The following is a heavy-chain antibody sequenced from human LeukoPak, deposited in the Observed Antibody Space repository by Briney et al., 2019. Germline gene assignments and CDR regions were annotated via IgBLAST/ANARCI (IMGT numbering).Heavy chain of an antibody. CDR3: ARRYSNYFFDY. J-gene: IGHJ4*02. Sequence: SETLSLTCAVSGYSITSGYYWAWIRQPPGKGLEWIGNIYHSGSTYYNPSLKSRVTVSVDTSKNQFSLQLSSVTAADTAVYYCARRYSNYFFDYWGQGTLVTVSS. CDR1: GYSITSGYY. D-gene: IGHD4-11*01. CDR2: IYHSGST. V-gene: IGHV4-38-2*01.